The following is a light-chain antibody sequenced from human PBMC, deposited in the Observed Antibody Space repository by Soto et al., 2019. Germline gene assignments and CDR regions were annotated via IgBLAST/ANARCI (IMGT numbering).Light chain of an antibody. Sequence: DIQMTQSPSTLSASVGDRGTVTCRASQSISTWLAWYQQKPGKAPKLLIYDASSLQSGVPSRFSGHGSGTDFTLTISSLQPDDFATYYCQQYNSYTTFGQGTKVDIK. J-gene: IGKJ2*01. CDR3: QQYNSYTT. CDR1: QSISTW. V-gene: IGKV1-5*01. CDR2: DAS.